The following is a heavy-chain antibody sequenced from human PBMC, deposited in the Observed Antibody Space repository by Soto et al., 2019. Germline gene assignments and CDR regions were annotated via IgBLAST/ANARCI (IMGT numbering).Heavy chain of an antibody. CDR2: ISSSSSTI. Sequence: EVQLVESGGGLVQPGGSLRLSCAASGFTFSSYSMNWVRQAPGKGLEWVSYISSSSSTIYYADSVKGRFTISRDNAKNPLYLQMNSLRAEDTAVYYCARDRDCSSTSCYPNWFDPWGQGTLVTVSS. J-gene: IGHJ5*02. CDR1: GFTFSSYS. CDR3: ARDRDCSSTSCYPNWFDP. V-gene: IGHV3-48*01. D-gene: IGHD2-2*01.